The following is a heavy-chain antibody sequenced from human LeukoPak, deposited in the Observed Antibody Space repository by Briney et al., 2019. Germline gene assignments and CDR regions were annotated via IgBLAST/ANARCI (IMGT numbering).Heavy chain of an antibody. CDR1: GGSFSGYY. CDR3: AKVASAVPTEY. Sequence: PSETLSLTCAVYGGSFSGYYWSWIRQPPGKGLEWIGEINHSGSTNYNPSLKSRVTISVDTSKNQFSLKLSSATAADTAVYYCAKVASAVPTEYLGQVTLVTGSS. J-gene: IGHJ4*02. V-gene: IGHV4-34*01. CDR2: INHSGST. D-gene: IGHD4-17*01.